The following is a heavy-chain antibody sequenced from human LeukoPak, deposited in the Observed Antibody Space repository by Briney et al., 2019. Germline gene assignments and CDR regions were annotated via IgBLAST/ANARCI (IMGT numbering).Heavy chain of an antibody. CDR3: ARHGGSWTFDY. D-gene: IGHD6-13*01. V-gene: IGHV4-39*01. CDR1: GGSIRSSSYY. CDR2: IYYSGST. Sequence: PSETLSLTCTVSGGSIRSSSYYWGWIRQPPGKGLEWIGSIYYSGSTYYNPSLKSRVTISVDTSKNQFSLKLSSVTAADTAVYFCARHGGSWTFDYWGQGTLVTVSS. J-gene: IGHJ4*02.